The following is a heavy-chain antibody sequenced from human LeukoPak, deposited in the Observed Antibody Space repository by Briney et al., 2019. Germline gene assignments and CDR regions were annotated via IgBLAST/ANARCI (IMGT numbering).Heavy chain of an antibody. CDR1: GFTFSSYA. V-gene: IGHV3-48*03. D-gene: IGHD2-15*01. CDR3: ARGFCSGGTCYFLIAFDY. J-gene: IGHJ4*02. Sequence: GGSLRLSCSASGFTFSSYAVYWVRQAPGKGLEGLSYTTSTGFTKYYADSVRGRFTISRDNAKNSLYLQMNSLRAEDTAVYYCARGFCSGGTCYFLIAFDYWGQGTLVTVPS. CDR2: TTSTGFTK.